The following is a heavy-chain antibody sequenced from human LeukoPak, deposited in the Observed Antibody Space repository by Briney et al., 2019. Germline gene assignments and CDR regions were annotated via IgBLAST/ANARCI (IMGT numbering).Heavy chain of an antibody. Sequence: PSETLSLTCTVSGGSISSYYWSWIRQPPGKGLEWIGYIYYSGSTYCNPSLKSRVTISVDTSKNQFSLKLSSVTAADTAVYYCARASITGTTSDGYWGQGTLVTVSS. V-gene: IGHV4-59*08. J-gene: IGHJ4*02. CDR1: GGSISSYY. CDR2: IYYSGST. D-gene: IGHD1-7*01. CDR3: ARASITGTTSDGY.